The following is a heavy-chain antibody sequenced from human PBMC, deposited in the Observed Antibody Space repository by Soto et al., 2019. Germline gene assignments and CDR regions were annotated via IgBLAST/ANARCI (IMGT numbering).Heavy chain of an antibody. CDR1: GFTFRNYA. CDR3: ARAIGADFFDY. J-gene: IGHJ4*02. Sequence: HPXESLRLSCIASGFTFRNYAMSWVRQAPGKGLEWVSTISDNGANTFIGDSMKDHFDISRDNSKNTVFLHLSTVRAEDTAIYYCARAIGADFFDYWGQGTPVTVSS. D-gene: IGHD6-25*01. V-gene: IGHV3-23*01. CDR2: ISDNGANT.